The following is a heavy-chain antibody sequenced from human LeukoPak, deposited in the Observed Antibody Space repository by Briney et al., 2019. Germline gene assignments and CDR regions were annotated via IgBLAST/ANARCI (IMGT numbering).Heavy chain of an antibody. J-gene: IGHJ3*02. V-gene: IGHV4-4*07. D-gene: IGHD5-24*01. CDR2: IYTSGST. CDR3: ARDLRDGYNYRGDAFDI. Sequence: PSETLSLTCTVSGGSISSYYWSWIRQPAGKGLEWIGRIYTSGSTNYNPSLKSRVTMSVGTSKNQFSLKLSSVTAADTAVYYCARDLRDGYNYRGDAFDIWGQGTMVTVSS. CDR1: GGSISSYY.